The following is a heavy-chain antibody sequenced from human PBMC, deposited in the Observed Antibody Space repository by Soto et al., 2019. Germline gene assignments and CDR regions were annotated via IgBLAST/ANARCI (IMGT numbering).Heavy chain of an antibody. CDR2: IYYSGNT. CDR1: GGSISRSSDY. CDR3: ARGFRYYNNWFDP. D-gene: IGHD3-10*01. V-gene: IGHV4-39*01. Sequence: SETLSLTCTVSGGSISRSSDYWGWIRQPPGKGLEWIGNIYYSGNTYYNPSLQSRVTISVDTSKNQFSLKLTSATAADTAVYYCARGFRYYNNWFDPWGQGTLVTVSS. J-gene: IGHJ5*02.